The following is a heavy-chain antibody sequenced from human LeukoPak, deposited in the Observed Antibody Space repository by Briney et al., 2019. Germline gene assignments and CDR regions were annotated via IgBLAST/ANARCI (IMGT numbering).Heavy chain of an antibody. CDR3: ARDPSRYCSGGSCYADS. D-gene: IGHD2-15*01. V-gene: IGHV3-21*01. CDR1: GFTFSSYI. Sequence: GGSLRLSCAASGFTFSSYIMNWVRQAPGKGLEGGASISSSSSYIYYADSVKGRFTISRDNAKNSLYLQMNSLSAEDTAVYYCARDPSRYCSGGSCYADSWGQGTLVTVSS. CDR2: ISSSSSYI. J-gene: IGHJ5*01.